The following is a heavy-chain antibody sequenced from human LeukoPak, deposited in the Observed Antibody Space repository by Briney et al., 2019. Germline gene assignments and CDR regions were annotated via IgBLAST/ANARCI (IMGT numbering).Heavy chain of an antibody. J-gene: IGHJ4*02. CDR3: AREREMAVTPYLDY. V-gene: IGHV3-7*01. CDR2: IKQDGSEK. Sequence: GGSLRLSCAASGFTFSSYWMSWVRQAPGKGLEWVANIKQDGSEKYYVDSVKGRFTISRDNAKNSLYLQMNSLRAEDTAVYYCAREREMAVTPYLDYWGQGTLVTVSS. CDR1: GFTFSSYW. D-gene: IGHD2-21*02.